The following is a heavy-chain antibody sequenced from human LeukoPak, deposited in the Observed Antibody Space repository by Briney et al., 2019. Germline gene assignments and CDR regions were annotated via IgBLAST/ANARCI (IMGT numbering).Heavy chain of an antibody. CDR1: GGTFSSYA. CDR2: IIPIFGTA. Sequence: SVEVSCKASGGTFSSYAISWVRQAPGQGLEWMGGIIPIFGTANYAQKFQGRVTITADESTSTAYMELSSLRSEDTAVYYCARQGSVGATTFYAFDIWGQGTMVTVSS. J-gene: IGHJ3*02. V-gene: IGHV1-69*13. CDR3: ARQGSVGATTFYAFDI. D-gene: IGHD1-26*01.